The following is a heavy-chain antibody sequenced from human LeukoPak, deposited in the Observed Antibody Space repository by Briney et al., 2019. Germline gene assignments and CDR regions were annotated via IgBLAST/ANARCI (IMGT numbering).Heavy chain of an antibody. Sequence: PSETLSLTCTVSGGSISSYYWSWIRQPPGKGLEWIGYIYYSGSTYYNPSLKSRVTISVDTSKNQFSLKLSSVTAADTAVYYCARAGAAAGFDYWGQGTLVTVSS. J-gene: IGHJ4*02. D-gene: IGHD6-13*01. CDR2: IYYSGST. V-gene: IGHV4-30-4*08. CDR1: GGSISSYY. CDR3: ARAGAAAGFDY.